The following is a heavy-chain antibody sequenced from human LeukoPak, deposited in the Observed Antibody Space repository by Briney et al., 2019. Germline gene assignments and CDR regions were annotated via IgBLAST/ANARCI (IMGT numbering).Heavy chain of an antibody. CDR1: GGSISSGNYY. J-gene: IGHJ5*02. CDR2: IHHSGST. D-gene: IGHD3-10*01. Sequence: PSETLSLTCTVSGGSISSGNYYWSWIRQHPGKGLEWIGYIHHSGSTYYNPSLKSRVIISVDTSKNQFSLKLNSATAADTAVYYCASYGSGSYRFDTWGQGTLVTVSS. V-gene: IGHV4-31*03. CDR3: ASYGSGSYRFDT.